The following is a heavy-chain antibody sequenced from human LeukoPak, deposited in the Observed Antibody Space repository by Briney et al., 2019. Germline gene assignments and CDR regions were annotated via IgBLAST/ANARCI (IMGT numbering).Heavy chain of an antibody. J-gene: IGHJ5*02. D-gene: IGHD3-10*01. CDR2: ISAYNGNT. Sequence: ASVKVSCKAAGYTFTSYGISWVRQPPGQGLEWMGWISAYNGNTNYAQKLQGRVTMTTDTSTSTAYMELRSLRSDDAAVYYCARDLVVRGLRPNWFDPWGQGTLVTVSS. CDR1: GYTFTSYG. V-gene: IGHV1-18*01. CDR3: ARDLVVRGLRPNWFDP.